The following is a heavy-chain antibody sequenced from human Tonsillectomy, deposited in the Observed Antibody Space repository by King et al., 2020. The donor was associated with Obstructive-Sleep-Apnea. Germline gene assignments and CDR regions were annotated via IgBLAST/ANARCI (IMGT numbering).Heavy chain of an antibody. V-gene: IGHV3-7*01. CDR2: IKKDGSAR. Sequence: VQLVESGGGLVQPGGSLRLSCTVSGISLSNDCMSWVRQAPGKGMEWGANIKKDGSARYYVDAVKGRIIISSDNAKNSLFLQMNSLRGEDTAVYFCALITGSDYWGQGTMVTVSS. CDR3: ALITGSDY. CDR1: GISLSNDC. D-gene: IGHD1-1*01. J-gene: IGHJ4*02.